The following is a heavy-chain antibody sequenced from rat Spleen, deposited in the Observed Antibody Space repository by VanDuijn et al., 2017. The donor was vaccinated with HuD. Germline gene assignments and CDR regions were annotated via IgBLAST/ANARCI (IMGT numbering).Heavy chain of an antibody. CDR3: TTDLEYSSPYVMDA. CDR1: GFTFSDYY. CDR2: ISYDGGST. V-gene: IGHV5-20*01. J-gene: IGHJ4*01. D-gene: IGHD1-2*01. Sequence: EVQLVESGGGLVQPGRSLKLSCAASGFTFSDYYMAWVRQAPTKGLEWVASISYDGGSTYYRDSVKGRFTISRDNAKSSLYLQMDSLRSEDTATYYCTTDLEYSSPYVMDAWGQGASVTVSS.